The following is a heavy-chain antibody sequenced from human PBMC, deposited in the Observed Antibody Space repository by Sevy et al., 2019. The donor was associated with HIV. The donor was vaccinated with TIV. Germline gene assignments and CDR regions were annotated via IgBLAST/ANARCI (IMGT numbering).Heavy chain of an antibody. D-gene: IGHD3-3*01. Sequence: ASVKVSCKASGYTFTSYGISWVRQAPGQGLEWMGWISAYNGNTNYAQKLQGRVTMTTDTSTSTAYMELRSLRSDDTDVYYCARGLSYYDFWSGYYTGIDGGNWFDPWGQGTLVTVSS. V-gene: IGHV1-18*01. CDR1: GYTFTSYG. CDR3: ARGLSYYDFWSGYYTGIDGGNWFDP. J-gene: IGHJ5*02. CDR2: ISAYNGNT.